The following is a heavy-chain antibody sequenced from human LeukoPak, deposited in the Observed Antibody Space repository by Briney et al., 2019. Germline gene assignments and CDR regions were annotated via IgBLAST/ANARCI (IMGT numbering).Heavy chain of an antibody. CDR2: IIPIFGTA. CDR3: ARVEEYYDILTGYVY. CDR1: GGTFISYA. Sequence: SVTVSFKASGGTFISYAISWVRQAPGQGLEWMGGIIPIFGTANYAQKFQGRVTITADESTSTAYMELSSLRSEDTAVYYCARVEEYYDILTGYVYWGQGTRVTGSS. D-gene: IGHD3-9*01. J-gene: IGHJ4*02. V-gene: IGHV1-69*13.